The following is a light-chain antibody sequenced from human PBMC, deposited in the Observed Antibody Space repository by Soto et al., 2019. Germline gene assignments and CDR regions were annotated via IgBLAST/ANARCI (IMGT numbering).Light chain of an antibody. CDR3: QQYYCCSPYT. V-gene: IGKV3-20*01. J-gene: IGKJ2*01. CDR1: QSVSSNY. CDR2: GSS. Sequence: EVVLTQSPGTLSLSPGERATLSCRASQSVSSNYFAWYQQKPGQAPRLLIFGSSVRATGIPDRFSGSGSGSGSTLTITSLKPEAGAVAECQQYYCCSPYTFGRGTKVEIK.